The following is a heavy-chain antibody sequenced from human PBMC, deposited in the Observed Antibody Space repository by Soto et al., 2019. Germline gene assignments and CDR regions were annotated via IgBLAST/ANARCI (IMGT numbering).Heavy chain of an antibody. CDR1: GFTFSTYA. V-gene: IGHV3-23*01. D-gene: IGHD1-26*01. CDR2: ISGSGGST. J-gene: IGHJ4*02. CDR3: AKGVGSRGKYCFDY. Sequence: VGSLRLSCAASGFTFSTYAMSWVRQAPGKGLEWVSAISGSGGSTYSADSVKGRFTISRDSSKSTLYLQMNSLRAEDTAIYYCAKGVGSRGKYCFDYWGQGTLVTVSS.